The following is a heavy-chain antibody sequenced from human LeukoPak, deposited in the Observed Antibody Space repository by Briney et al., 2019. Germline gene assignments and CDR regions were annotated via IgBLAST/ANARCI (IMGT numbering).Heavy chain of an antibody. CDR3: ARASSPRYNWNGVY. Sequence: PGGSLRLSCAASGFTFSSYSMNWVRQAPGKGLEWVSSISSSSSYIYYADSVKGRFTISRDNAKNSLYLQMNSLRAEDTAVYYCARASSPRYNWNGVYWGQGTLVTVSS. V-gene: IGHV3-21*01. CDR1: GFTFSSYS. D-gene: IGHD1-1*01. CDR2: ISSSSSYI. J-gene: IGHJ4*02.